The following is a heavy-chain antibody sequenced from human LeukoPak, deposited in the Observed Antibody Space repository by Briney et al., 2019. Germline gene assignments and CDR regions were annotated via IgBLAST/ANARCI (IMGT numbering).Heavy chain of an antibody. CDR2: ISSSSSYI. J-gene: IGHJ4*02. V-gene: IGHV3-21*01. CDR3: ARVTEAPYYFDY. Sequence: GGSLRLSCAASGFTFSSYSMSWVRQAPGKGLEWVSSISSSSSYIYYADSVKGRFTISRDDAKNSLYLQMNSLRAEDTAVYYCARVTEAPYYFDYWGQGTLVTVSS. CDR1: GFTFSSYS.